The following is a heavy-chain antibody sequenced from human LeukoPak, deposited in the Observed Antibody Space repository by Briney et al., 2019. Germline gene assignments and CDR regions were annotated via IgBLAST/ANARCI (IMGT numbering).Heavy chain of an antibody. Sequence: GGSLRLSCAASGFTFSSYAMNWVRQAPGKGLEWLSYIKRNSNTIYYADSVKGRFFISRDNAEKSLYLQMNSLRVEDTGVYFCASRFYWGQGALVTVSS. CDR1: GFTFSSYA. V-gene: IGHV3-48*04. CDR2: IKRNSNTI. J-gene: IGHJ4*02. CDR3: ASRFY.